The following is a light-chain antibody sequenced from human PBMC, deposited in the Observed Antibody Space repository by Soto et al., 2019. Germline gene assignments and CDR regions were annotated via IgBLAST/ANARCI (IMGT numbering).Light chain of an antibody. J-gene: IGKJ1*01. CDR3: HQCDSSPWT. CDR1: QSLSSNY. CDR2: GAS. Sequence: EIVLTQSPGTLSLSPGERATLSGRASQSLSSNYLAWYQQKPGQAHRLLIYGASSRATGIPAMVSGSGSGTEFTLTISRLEPEDFAVFYCHQCDSSPWTFGQGTKVEIK. V-gene: IGKV3-20*01.